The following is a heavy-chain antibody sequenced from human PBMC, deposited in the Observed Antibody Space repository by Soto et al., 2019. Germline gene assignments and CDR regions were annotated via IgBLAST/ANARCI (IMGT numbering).Heavy chain of an antibody. V-gene: IGHV2-5*02. J-gene: IGHJ4*02. CDR2: IYWDDDK. D-gene: IGHD3-3*01. CDR3: APRVLRTVFGFVTTTAIYFDF. Sequence: QITLNATGPTVVRPTEPLTLTCRFSGFSLTTSGVAVGWIRQSPGKAPECLALIYWDDDKRYSASLKSTLTITKDTSKDLVVLTVSDLDLTDTATYYCAPRVLRTVFGFVTTTAIYFDFWGQGTPVAVSS. CDR1: GFSLTTSGVA.